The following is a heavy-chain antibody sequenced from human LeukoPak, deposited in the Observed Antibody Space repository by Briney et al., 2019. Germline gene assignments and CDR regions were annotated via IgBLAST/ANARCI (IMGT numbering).Heavy chain of an antibody. V-gene: IGHV3-21*01. Sequence: GGSLRLSCAASGFTFSSYSMNWVRQAPGKGLEWVSSIGSSSSYIYYADSVKGRFTISRDNAKNSLYLQMNSLRAEDTAVYYCARVERDQYYDFWSGYYGGAFDYWGQGTLVTVSS. CDR1: GFTFSSYS. CDR2: IGSSSSYI. D-gene: IGHD3-3*01. CDR3: ARVERDQYYDFWSGYYGGAFDY. J-gene: IGHJ4*02.